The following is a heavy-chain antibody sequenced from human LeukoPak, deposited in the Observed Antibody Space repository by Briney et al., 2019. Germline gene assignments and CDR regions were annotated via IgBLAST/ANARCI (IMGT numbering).Heavy chain of an antibody. Sequence: GXXXKISCKGSGYGFTSYWIGWVRQMPGKGLEWMGIIYPGDSDTRYSPSFQGQVTISADKSISTAYLQWSSLKASDTAMYYCARPAVTTSFYFDYWGQGTLVTVSS. V-gene: IGHV5-51*01. D-gene: IGHD4-11*01. CDR3: ARPAVTTSFYFDY. CDR1: GYGFTSYW. CDR2: IYPGDSDT. J-gene: IGHJ4*02.